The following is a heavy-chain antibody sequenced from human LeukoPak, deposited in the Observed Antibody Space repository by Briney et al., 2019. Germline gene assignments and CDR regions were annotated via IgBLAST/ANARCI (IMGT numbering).Heavy chain of an antibody. Sequence: PSETLSLTCTVSGGSISSYYWSWIRQPPGKGLEWIGYIYYSGSTNYSPSLKSRVTISVDTSKNQFSLKLSSVTAADTAVYYCARAHGTGDYVDYWGQGTLVTVSS. CDR2: IYYSGST. D-gene: IGHD1-14*01. CDR1: GGSISSYY. CDR3: ARAHGTGDYVDY. V-gene: IGHV4-59*01. J-gene: IGHJ4*02.